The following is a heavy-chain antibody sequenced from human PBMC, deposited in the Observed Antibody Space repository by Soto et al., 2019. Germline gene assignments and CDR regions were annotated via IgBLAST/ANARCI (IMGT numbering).Heavy chain of an antibody. D-gene: IGHD4-17*01. V-gene: IGHV1-8*01. CDR2: MNPNSGNT. CDR1: GYTFTSYD. CDR3: ARAPLMTTVTNY. J-gene: IGHJ4*02. Sequence: ASVKVSCKASGYTFTSYDINWVRQATGQGLEWMGWMNPNSGNTGYAQKFQGRVTMTRNTSISTAYMELSSLRSEDTAVYYCARAPLMTTVTNYWGQGTLVTVSS.